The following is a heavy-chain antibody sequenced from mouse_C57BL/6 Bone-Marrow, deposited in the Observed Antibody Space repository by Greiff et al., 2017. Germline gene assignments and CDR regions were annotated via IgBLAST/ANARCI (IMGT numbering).Heavy chain of an antibody. J-gene: IGHJ2*01. CDR1: GYTFTSYT. CDR2: INPSSGYT. Sequence: QVQLQQSGAELARPGASVKMSCKASGYTFTSYTMHWVKQRPGQGLEWIGYINPSSGYTKYNQKFKDKATLTADKSSSTAYMQLSSLTSEDSAVYYCARDDGYMYYFDYWGQGTTLTVSS. D-gene: IGHD2-3*01. CDR3: ARDDGYMYYFDY. V-gene: IGHV1-4*01.